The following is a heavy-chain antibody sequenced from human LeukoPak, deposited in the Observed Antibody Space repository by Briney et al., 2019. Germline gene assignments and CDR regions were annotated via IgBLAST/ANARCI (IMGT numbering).Heavy chain of an antibody. Sequence: GGSLRLSCAASVCTFSTYSMNWVRQAPGKGLEWVSGITSSSTIYYADSVKGRFTISRDNAKNSLYLQMNSLRAEDTAVYYCARPRDGYNLVAFDIWGQGTMVSVSS. J-gene: IGHJ3*02. V-gene: IGHV3-69-1*01. CDR1: VCTFSTYS. CDR2: ITSSSTI. D-gene: IGHD5-24*01. CDR3: ARPRDGYNLVAFDI.